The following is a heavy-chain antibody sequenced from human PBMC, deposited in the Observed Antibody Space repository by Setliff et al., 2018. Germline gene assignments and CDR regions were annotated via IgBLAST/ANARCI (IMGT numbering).Heavy chain of an antibody. CDR3: ARDVFPYHYEGAFDI. CDR2: INPSSGRT. Sequence: ASVKVSCRASGYTSTSHYMHWVRQAPGLGLEWMGTINPSSGRTSYAQKCQGRVTMTRDTSTSTVYVDMSSLRSEDTAVYYCARDVFPYHYEGAFDIWGQGTMVTVSS. D-gene: IGHD3-22*01. V-gene: IGHV1-46*01. J-gene: IGHJ3*02. CDR1: GYTSTSHY.